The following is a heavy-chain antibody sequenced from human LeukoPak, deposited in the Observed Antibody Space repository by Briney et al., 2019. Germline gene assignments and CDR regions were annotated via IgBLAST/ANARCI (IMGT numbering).Heavy chain of an antibody. CDR2: IYYSGST. J-gene: IGHJ1*01. D-gene: IGHD3-22*01. CDR1: GGSISSSSYY. Sequence: KPSETLSLTCTVSGGSISSSSYYWSWIRQPPGKGLEWIGYIYYSGSTNYNPSLKSRVTISVDTSKNQFSLKLSSVTAADTAVYYCARLSGGITMIEPYPPRYFQHWGQGTLVTVSS. CDR3: ARLSGGITMIEPYPPRYFQH. V-gene: IGHV4-61*05.